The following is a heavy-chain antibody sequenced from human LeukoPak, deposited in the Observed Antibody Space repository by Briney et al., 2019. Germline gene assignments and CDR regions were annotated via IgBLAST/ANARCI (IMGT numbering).Heavy chain of an antibody. CDR1: GYSFASYW. V-gene: IGHV5-51*01. CDR2: IYPGDSDT. J-gene: IGHJ4*02. D-gene: IGHD3-9*01. CDR3: ARRYYDILTGYYISGHFDY. Sequence: GESLKISCKGSGYSFASYWIGWVRQMPGKGLEWMGIIYPGDSDTRYSPSFQGQVTISADKSISTAYLQWSSLKASDTAMYYCARRYYDILTGYYISGHFDYWGQGTLVTVSS.